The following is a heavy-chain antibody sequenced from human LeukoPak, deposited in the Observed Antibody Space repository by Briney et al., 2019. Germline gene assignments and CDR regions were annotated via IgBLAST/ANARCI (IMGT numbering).Heavy chain of an antibody. D-gene: IGHD6-13*01. V-gene: IGHV4-34*01. J-gene: IGHJ4*02. CDR2: INHSGST. CDR3: ARGRLAAAGDYFDY. CDR1: GGSFSGYY. Sequence: SETLSLTCAVYGGSFSGYYWSWIRQPPGKGLEWIGEINHSGSTNYNPSLKSRVTTSVDTSKNQFSLKLSSVTAADTAVYYCARGRLAAAGDYFDYWGQGTLVTVSS.